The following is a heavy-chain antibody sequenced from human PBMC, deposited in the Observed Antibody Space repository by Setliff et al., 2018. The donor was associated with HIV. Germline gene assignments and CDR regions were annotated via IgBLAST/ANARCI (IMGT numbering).Heavy chain of an antibody. CDR3: ARVGYNDDSGYPYNWFDP. J-gene: IGHJ5*02. Sequence: SETLSLTCAVSGDSISSGGYSWNWIRQPPGKGLEWLGHAHYSGSNKNNPSLRSRISMAVDTSKNQVSLKLSSVTAADTAVYYCARVGYNDDSGYPYNWFDPWGQGTLVTVSS. V-gene: IGHV4-61*08. CDR1: GDSISSGGYS. CDR2: AHYSGSN. D-gene: IGHD3-22*01.